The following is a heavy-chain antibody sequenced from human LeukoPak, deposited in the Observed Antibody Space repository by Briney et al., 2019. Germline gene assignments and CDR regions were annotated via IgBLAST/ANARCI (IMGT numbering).Heavy chain of an antibody. J-gene: IGHJ3*02. D-gene: IGHD3-10*01. CDR2: INPNSGGT. Sequence: APVKVSCKASGYTFTGYYMHWVRQAPGQGLEWMGWINPNSGGTNYAQKFQGRVTMTRDTSISTAYMELSRLRSDDTAVYYCARYGSGSPNAFDIWGQGTMVTVSS. CDR3: ARYGSGSPNAFDI. V-gene: IGHV1-2*02. CDR1: GYTFTGYY.